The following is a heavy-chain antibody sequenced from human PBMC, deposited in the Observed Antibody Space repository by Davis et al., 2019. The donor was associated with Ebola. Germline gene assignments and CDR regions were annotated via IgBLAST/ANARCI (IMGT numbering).Heavy chain of an antibody. CDR1: GFTFSSYG. CDR3: ARRYCSSTSCPSYYYYYGMDV. V-gene: IGHV3-33*01. D-gene: IGHD2-2*01. Sequence: GESLKISCAASGFTFSSYGMHWVRQAPGKGLEWVAVIWYDGSNKYYADSVKGRFTISRDNSKNTLYLQMNSLRAEDTAVYYCARRYCSSTSCPSYYYYYGMDVWGQGTTVTVSS. CDR2: IWYDGSNK. J-gene: IGHJ6*02.